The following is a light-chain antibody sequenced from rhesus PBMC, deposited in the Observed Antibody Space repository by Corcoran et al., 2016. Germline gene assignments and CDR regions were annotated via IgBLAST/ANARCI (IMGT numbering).Light chain of an antibody. CDR2: LGS. CDR1: QSLLHSNGYTY. Sequence: DIVMSQTPLSLSVTPGEPATISCRSSQSLLHSNGYTYLFWYLPKPGLSPQLLIYLGSNRASGVPDRFSGSGSGTYFTLKISRVEAEDVGLYYCLQDIQLPLTFGGGTKVELK. V-gene: IGKV2-78*01. J-gene: IGKJ4*01. CDR3: LQDIQLPLT.